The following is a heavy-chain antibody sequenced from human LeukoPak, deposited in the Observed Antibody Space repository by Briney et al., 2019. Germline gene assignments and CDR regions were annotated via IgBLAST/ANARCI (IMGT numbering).Heavy chain of an antibody. D-gene: IGHD2-15*01. CDR3: TGRSPLRFPLYYFDY. CDR2: IYYSGSA. CDR1: GGSISSSSYY. Sequence: SETLSLTCTVSGGSISSSSYYWGWLRQPPGKGLEWIGSIYYSGSAYYNPSLKSRVTISVDTSKNQFSLKLSSVTAADTAVYCWTGRSPLRFPLYYFDYWGQGTLVTVSS. V-gene: IGHV4-39*01. J-gene: IGHJ4*02.